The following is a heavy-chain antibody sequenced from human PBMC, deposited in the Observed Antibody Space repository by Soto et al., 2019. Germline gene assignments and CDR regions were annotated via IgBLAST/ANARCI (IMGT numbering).Heavy chain of an antibody. V-gene: IGHV3-30*18. J-gene: IGHJ6*02. D-gene: IGHD5-12*01. CDR3: AKEQMEGTGGYSGYDPAPYYYYGMDV. CDR2: ISYDGSNK. CDR1: GFTLSSYG. Sequence: QVQLVESGGGVVQPGRSLRLSCAASGFTLSSYGMHWVRQAPGKGLEWVAVISYDGSNKYYADSVKGRFTISRDNSKNTLYLQMNSLRAEDTAVYYCAKEQMEGTGGYSGYDPAPYYYYGMDVWGQGTTVTVSS.